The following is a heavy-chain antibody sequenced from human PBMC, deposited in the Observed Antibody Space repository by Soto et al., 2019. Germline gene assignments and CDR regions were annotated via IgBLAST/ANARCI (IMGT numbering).Heavy chain of an antibody. V-gene: IGHV1-69*01. CDR3: ARAGFFGGDCYSHWYFDL. CDR2: VIPIFGTA. CDR1: GGTFSSYA. D-gene: IGHD2-21*02. Sequence: QVQLVQSGAEVKKPGSSVKVSCKASGGTFSSYAISWVRQAPGQGLEWMGGVIPIFGTANYAQKFQGRVTITADESTSTAVMELRSLISEAAAVYCCARAGFFGGDCYSHWYFDLLGRGTLGTVTS. J-gene: IGHJ2*01.